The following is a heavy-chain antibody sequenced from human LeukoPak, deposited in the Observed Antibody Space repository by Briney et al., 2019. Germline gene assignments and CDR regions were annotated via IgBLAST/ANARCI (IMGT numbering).Heavy chain of an antibody. CDR1: GFTDSSSY. CDR3: VTAGLTVGNYELFDF. Sequence: GGSLRLSCAASGFTDSSSYMSWVRQAPGKGLEWVSVINSGGSTYYADSVKGRFTISRDNAKNSLYLQMSSLRVDDTAIYSCVTAGLTVGNYELFDFWGQGTLVTVSS. CDR2: INSGGST. D-gene: IGHD4-11*01. V-gene: IGHV3-66*01. J-gene: IGHJ4*02.